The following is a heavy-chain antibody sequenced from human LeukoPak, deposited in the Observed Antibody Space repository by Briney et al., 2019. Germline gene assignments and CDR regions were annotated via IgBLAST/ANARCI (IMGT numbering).Heavy chain of an antibody. Sequence: SETLSLTCTVSGGSISSSSYYWGWIRQPPGKGLEWIGSIYYSGSTYYNPSLKSRVTISVDTSKNQFSLKLSSVTAADTAVYYCARGNHYYDSSGYYSPRPGNYWYFDLWGRGTLVTVSS. J-gene: IGHJ2*01. D-gene: IGHD3-22*01. CDR2: IYYSGST. CDR3: ARGNHYYDSSGYYSPRPGNYWYFDL. CDR1: GGSISSSSYY. V-gene: IGHV4-39*07.